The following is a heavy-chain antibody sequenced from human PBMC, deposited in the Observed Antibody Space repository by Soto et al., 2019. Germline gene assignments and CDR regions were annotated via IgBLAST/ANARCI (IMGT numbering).Heavy chain of an antibody. V-gene: IGHV4-39*01. CDR1: GGSISSSSYY. Sequence: SETLSLTCTVSGGSISSSSYYWGWIRQPPGKGLEWIGSIYYSGSTYYNPSLKSRVTISVDTSKNQFSLKLSSVTAADMAVYYCAAGAGMDVWGQGTTVTVSS. J-gene: IGHJ6*02. CDR3: AAGAGMDV. CDR2: IYYSGST. D-gene: IGHD3-10*01.